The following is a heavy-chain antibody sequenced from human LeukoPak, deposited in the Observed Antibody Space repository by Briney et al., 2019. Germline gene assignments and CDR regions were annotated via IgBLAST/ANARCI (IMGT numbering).Heavy chain of an antibody. CDR1: GYTFTGYY. Sequence: ASVKVSCKASGYTFTGYYMHWVRQAPEQGLEWMGRINPNSGGTNYAQKFQSRVTMTRDTSISTAYMELSRLRSDDTAIYYCARDLGPVAVAGTFIDYWGQGTLVTVSS. J-gene: IGHJ4*02. CDR3: ARDLGPVAVAGTFIDY. CDR2: INPNSGGT. V-gene: IGHV1-2*06. D-gene: IGHD6-19*01.